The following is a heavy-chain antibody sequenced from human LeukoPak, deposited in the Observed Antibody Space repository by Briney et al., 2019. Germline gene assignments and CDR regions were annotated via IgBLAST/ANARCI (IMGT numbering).Heavy chain of an antibody. CDR2: IYYSGST. CDR3: ARGGYSYGSYYFDY. J-gene: IGHJ4*02. Sequence: SETLSLTCTVSGGSISSYYWSWIRQPPGKGLEWIGYIYYSGSTNYNPSLKSRVTISVDTSKNEFSLKLSSVTAADTAVYYCARGGYSYGSYYFDYWGQGTLVTVSS. D-gene: IGHD5-18*01. CDR1: GGSISSYY. V-gene: IGHV4-59*01.